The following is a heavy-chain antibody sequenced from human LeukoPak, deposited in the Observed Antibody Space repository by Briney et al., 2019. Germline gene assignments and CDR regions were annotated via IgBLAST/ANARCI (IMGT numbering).Heavy chain of an antibody. CDR2: IYTNGST. J-gene: IGHJ4*02. D-gene: IGHD6-13*01. Sequence: SETLSLTCTVSGGSISSYYWSWIRQPPGKGLEWIGYIYTNGSTNYNPSLKSRVTISVDTSKNQFSLKLSSVTAADTAVYYCARHRRSGRWVGRAAAGTEYYFDYWGQGTLVTVSS. CDR3: ARHRRSGRWVGRAAAGTEYYFDY. V-gene: IGHV4-4*09. CDR1: GGSISSYY.